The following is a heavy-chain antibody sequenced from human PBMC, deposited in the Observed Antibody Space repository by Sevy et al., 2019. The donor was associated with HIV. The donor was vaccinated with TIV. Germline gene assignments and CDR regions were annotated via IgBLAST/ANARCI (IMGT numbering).Heavy chain of an antibody. J-gene: IGHJ4*02. CDR2: ISGNGGYT. V-gene: IGHV3-23*01. Sequence: GGSLRLSCAASGFTFSSYAMSWVRQASGKGLEWVSVISGNGGYTYYADSVKGRFTISRDTSKNTLYLQMNSLRAEDTAVYYCAKGSTSSSEVGYFDYWGQGTLVTVSS. CDR1: GFTFSSYA. CDR3: AKGSTSSSEVGYFDY. D-gene: IGHD2-2*01.